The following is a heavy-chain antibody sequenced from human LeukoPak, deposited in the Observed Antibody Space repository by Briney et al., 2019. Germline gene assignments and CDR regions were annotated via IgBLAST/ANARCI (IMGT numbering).Heavy chain of an antibody. V-gene: IGHV3-30*04. CDR1: GFTFSSYA. Sequence: GGSLRLSCAASGFTFSSYAMHWVRQAPGKGLEWVAVISYDGSNKYYADSVKGRFTISRDNSKNTLYLQMNSLRAEDTAVYYCARGPRLQTRNWFDPWGQGTLVTVSS. J-gene: IGHJ5*02. CDR3: ARGPRLQTRNWFDP. CDR2: ISYDGSNK.